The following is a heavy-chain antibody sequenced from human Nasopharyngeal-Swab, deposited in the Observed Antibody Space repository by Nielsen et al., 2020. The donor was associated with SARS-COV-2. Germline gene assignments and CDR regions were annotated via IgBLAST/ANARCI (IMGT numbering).Heavy chain of an antibody. V-gene: IGHV1-69*01. CDR2: FIPIFGTA. CDR3: ARGSSSGYYLYAFDI. Sequence: WVVRAPGQGRDGLGGFIPIFGTANYAQKCQGRVSITADESTSTAYMELSSLRSEDTAVYYCARGSSSGYYLYAFDIWGQGTMVTVSS. D-gene: IGHD3-22*01. J-gene: IGHJ3*02.